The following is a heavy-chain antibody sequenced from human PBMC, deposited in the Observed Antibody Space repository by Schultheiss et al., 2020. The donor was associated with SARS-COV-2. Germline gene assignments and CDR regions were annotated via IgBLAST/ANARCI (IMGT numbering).Heavy chain of an antibody. CDR1: GYTFTSYG. V-gene: IGHV1-18*01. Sequence: ASVKVSCKASGYTFTSYGISWVRQAPGQGLEWMGWISAYNGNTNYAQKLQGRVTMTTDTSTSTAYMELSSLRSEDTAVYYCARGPSRSTMVRGVMGPFDYWGQGTLVTVSS. D-gene: IGHD3-10*01. CDR2: ISAYNGNT. CDR3: ARGPSRSTMVRGVMGPFDY. J-gene: IGHJ4*02.